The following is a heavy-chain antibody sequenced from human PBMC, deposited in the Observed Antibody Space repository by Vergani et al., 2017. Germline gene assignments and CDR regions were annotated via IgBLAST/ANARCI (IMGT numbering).Heavy chain of an antibody. CDR1: GFTFSACP. J-gene: IGHJ4*02. V-gene: IGHV3-23*01. CDR3: ARLSYDTTPYLQGGYDC. Sequence: EVQLLQSGGGVIQPGGSVRLSCAASGFTFSACPMTWVRQAPGKGLEWVSAISARYPSTYYADSVKGRFTISRDNSKNMLYLQKNSLRAEDTAVYYCARLSYDTTPYLQGGYDCWGQGTLVSVSS. CDR2: ISARYPST. D-gene: IGHD3-22*01.